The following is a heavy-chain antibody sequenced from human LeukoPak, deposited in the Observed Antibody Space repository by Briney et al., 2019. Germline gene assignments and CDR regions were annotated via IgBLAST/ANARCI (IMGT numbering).Heavy chain of an antibody. J-gene: IGHJ4*02. CDR2: IYTSGST. D-gene: IGHD2-2*01. Sequence: PSETLFLTCTVSGGSISSYYWSWIRQPPGKGLEWIGYIYTSGSTNYNPSLKSRVTISVDTSKNQFSLRLSSVTAADTAVYYCARLPCVDCSGTMLDYWGQGTLVTVSS. CDR1: GGSISSYY. CDR3: ARLPCVDCSGTMLDY. V-gene: IGHV4-4*09.